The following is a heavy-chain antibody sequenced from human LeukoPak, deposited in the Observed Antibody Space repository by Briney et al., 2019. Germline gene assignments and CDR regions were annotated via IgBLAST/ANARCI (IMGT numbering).Heavy chain of an antibody. J-gene: IGHJ6*02. CDR1: GFTFSSYG. CDR2: ISYDGSNK. Sequence: GGSLRLSCAASGFTFSSYGMHWVRQAPGKGLEWVAVISYDGSNKYYADSVKGRFTISRDNSKNTLYLQMNSLRAEDTAVYYCAKDRSYGSYYYYYYGMDVWGQGTTVTVSS. CDR3: AKDRSYGSYYYYYYGMDV. V-gene: IGHV3-30*18. D-gene: IGHD5-18*01.